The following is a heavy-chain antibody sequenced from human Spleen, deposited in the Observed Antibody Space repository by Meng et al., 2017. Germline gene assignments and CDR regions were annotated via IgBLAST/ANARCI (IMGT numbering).Heavy chain of an antibody. CDR2: FVSNADT. D-gene: IGHD3-3*01. CDR3: AREGDSFGVVAFDY. V-gene: IGHV1-18*01. J-gene: IGHJ4*02. CDR1: GYTSASYG. Sequence: QAQLLQSGAEVKKPWASVWISCKASGYTSASYGISWFRQAPGQGLEWMGWFVSNADTYPAQKFQGRVTMTTDTSTTTAYMELRSLTSDDTAVYYCAREGDSFGVVAFDYWGQGTLVTVSS.